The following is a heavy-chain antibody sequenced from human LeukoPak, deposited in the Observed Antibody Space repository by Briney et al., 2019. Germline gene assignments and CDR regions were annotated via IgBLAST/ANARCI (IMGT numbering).Heavy chain of an antibody. V-gene: IGHV3-21*01. CDR2: ISSSSSYI. CDR1: GFTFSSYS. J-gene: IGHJ4*02. Sequence: PGGSLRLSCAASGFTFSSYSMNWVRQAPGKGLEWVSSISSSSSYIYYADSAKGRFTISRDNAKNSLYLQMNSLRAEDTAVYYCARMSVYGDPTFDYWGQGTLVTVSS. D-gene: IGHD4-17*01. CDR3: ARMSVYGDPTFDY.